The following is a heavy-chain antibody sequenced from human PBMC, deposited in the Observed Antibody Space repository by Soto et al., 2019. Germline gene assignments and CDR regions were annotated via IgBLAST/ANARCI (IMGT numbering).Heavy chain of an antibody. Sequence: LGGSLRLSCAASGFTFSSYNMNWVRQAPGKGLEWVSSISSSSGYIYYADSVKGRFTISRDNAKDSLYLQMNSLRAEDTAAYYCTTGYKSGPPPEYFQHWGQGTLVTVSS. CDR2: ISSSSGYI. D-gene: IGHD6-25*01. V-gene: IGHV3-21*01. CDR1: GFTFSSYN. CDR3: TTGYKSGPPPEYFQH. J-gene: IGHJ1*01.